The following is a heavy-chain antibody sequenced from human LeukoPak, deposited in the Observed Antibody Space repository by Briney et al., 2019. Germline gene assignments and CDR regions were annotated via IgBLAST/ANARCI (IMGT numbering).Heavy chain of an antibody. CDR2: ISAYNGNT. V-gene: IGHV1-18*01. Sequence: ASVKVSCKASGYTFTSYGISWVRQAPGQGLEWVGWISAYNGNTNYAQKLQGRVTITADESTSTAYMELSSLRSEDTAVYYCASDLDAAAGPEGRDYWGQGTLVTVSS. CDR3: ASDLDAAAGPEGRDY. CDR1: GYTFTSYG. J-gene: IGHJ4*02. D-gene: IGHD6-13*01.